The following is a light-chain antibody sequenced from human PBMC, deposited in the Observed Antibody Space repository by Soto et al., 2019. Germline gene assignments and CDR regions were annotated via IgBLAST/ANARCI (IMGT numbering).Light chain of an antibody. CDR3: SSYTSSSIDYV. CDR2: EVS. CDR1: SSDVGGYNY. V-gene: IGLV2-14*01. J-gene: IGLJ1*01. Sequence: QSALTQPASVSGSPGQSITISCTGTSSDVGGYNYVSWYQQHPGKAPKLMIYEVSNRPSGVSNRFSGSKSGNTASLTISGIKAEDEDDYYCSSYTSSSIDYVFGTGTKVTVL.